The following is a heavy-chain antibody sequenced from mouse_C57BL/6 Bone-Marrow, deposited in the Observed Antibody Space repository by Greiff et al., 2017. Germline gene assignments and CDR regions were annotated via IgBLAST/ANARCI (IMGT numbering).Heavy chain of an antibody. CDR3: ARTDSDGYYLDY. CDR1: GFSLTSYG. J-gene: IGHJ2*01. D-gene: IGHD2-3*01. Sequence: QVQLQQSGPGLVQPSQSLSITCTVSGFSLTSYGVHWVRQSPGKGLEWLGVIWSGGSTDYNAAFISRLSISKDNSKSQVFFKMNSLQADDTAIYYCARTDSDGYYLDYWGQGTTLTVSS. CDR2: IWSGGST. V-gene: IGHV2-2*01.